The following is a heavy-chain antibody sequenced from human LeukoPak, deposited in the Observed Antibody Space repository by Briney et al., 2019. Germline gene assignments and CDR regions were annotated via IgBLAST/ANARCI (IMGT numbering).Heavy chain of an antibody. D-gene: IGHD3-3*01. CDR2: IYHSGST. J-gene: IGHJ4*02. Sequence: SGTLSLTCAVSGGSISSSNWWSWVRQSPGKGLEWIGEIYHSGSTNYNPSLKSRVTISVDKSKNQFSLKLSSVTAADTAVYYCARDRNYDFWSGYYDYWGQGTLVTVSS. CDR3: ARDRNYDFWSGYYDY. CDR1: GGSISSSNW. V-gene: IGHV4-4*02.